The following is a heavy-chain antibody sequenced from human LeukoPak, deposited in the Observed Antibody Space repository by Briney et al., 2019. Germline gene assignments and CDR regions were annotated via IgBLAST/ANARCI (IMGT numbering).Heavy chain of an antibody. CDR1: GFTFSSYG. D-gene: IGHD6-19*01. J-gene: IGHJ4*02. CDR2: IRGSGGST. Sequence: GGSLRLSCAASGFTFSSYGMSWVRQAPGKGLEWVSAIRGSGGSTYYADSVKGRFTISRDNSKNTLYLQMNSLRAEDTAVYYCAKEILYSSGWSPPLYFDYWGQGTLVTVSS. CDR3: AKEILYSSGWSPPLYFDY. V-gene: IGHV3-23*01.